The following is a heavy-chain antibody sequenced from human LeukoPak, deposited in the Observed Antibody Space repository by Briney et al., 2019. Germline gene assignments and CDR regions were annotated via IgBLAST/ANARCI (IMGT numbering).Heavy chain of an antibody. CDR2: ISAYNGNT. Sequence: ASVKVSCKASGYTFTSYGISWVRQAPGQGLEWMGWISAYNGNTNYAQKLQGRVTMTTDTSTSTAYMELRSLRSDDTAVYHCARDPSGGGYSYGVIDYWGQGTLVTVSS. CDR3: ARDPSGGGYSYGVIDY. V-gene: IGHV1-18*01. D-gene: IGHD5-18*01. CDR1: GYTFTSYG. J-gene: IGHJ4*02.